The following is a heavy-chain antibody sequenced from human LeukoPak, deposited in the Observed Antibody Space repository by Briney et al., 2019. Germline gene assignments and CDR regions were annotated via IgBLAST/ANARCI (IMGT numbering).Heavy chain of an antibody. CDR1: GFTFDDYG. J-gene: IGHJ4*02. CDR2: INWNGGST. V-gene: IGHV3-20*04. Sequence: PGGSLRLSCAASGFTFDDYGMSWVHQAPGKGLEWVSGINWNGGSTGYADSVKGRFTISRDNAKNSLYLQMNSLRAEDTAVYYCARSNPHALDYWGQGTLVTVSS. CDR3: ARSNPHALDY.